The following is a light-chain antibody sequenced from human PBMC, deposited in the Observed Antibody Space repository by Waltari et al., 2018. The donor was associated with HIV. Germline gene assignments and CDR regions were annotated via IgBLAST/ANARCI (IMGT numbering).Light chain of an antibody. CDR1: SNDLGPYDL. CDR2: DVT. CDR3: CSYAGITTWV. Sequence: QSALTQPASVSGSPGQSITISCTATSNDLGPYDLVSCYQHQPGRAPKLIIYDVTKWPSGVSHRFSGSKSGATASLTISGLQAEDEADYYCCSYAGITTWVFGGGTKVTVL. V-gene: IGLV2-23*02. J-gene: IGLJ3*02.